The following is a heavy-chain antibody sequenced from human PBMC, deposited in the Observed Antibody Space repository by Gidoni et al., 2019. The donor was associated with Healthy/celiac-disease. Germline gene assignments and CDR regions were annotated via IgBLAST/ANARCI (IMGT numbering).Heavy chain of an antibody. J-gene: IGHJ6*03. Sequence: QVQLQESGPGLVKPSQTLSLTCTVSGGSIGSGSYYWSWIRQPAGKGLEWIGRIYTSGSTNYNPSLKSRVTISVDTSKNQFSLKLSSVTAADTAVYYCARDHYYYYMDVWGKGTTVTVSS. V-gene: IGHV4-61*02. CDR1: GGSIGSGSYY. CDR2: IYTSGST. CDR3: ARDHYYYYMDV.